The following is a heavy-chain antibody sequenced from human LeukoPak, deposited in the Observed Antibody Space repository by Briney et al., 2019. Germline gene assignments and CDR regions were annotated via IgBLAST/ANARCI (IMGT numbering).Heavy chain of an antibody. J-gene: IGHJ4*02. D-gene: IGHD6-19*01. CDR2: IYHNGGT. Sequence: SETLSLTCTVSGGSISGYYWSWIRQPPGKGLEWIGYIYHNGGTSYNPSLQSRLTISVDTSKNQFSLKLSSVTAADTAVYYCARHLRAVAGGRYFDYWGQGTQVTVSS. CDR1: GGSISGYY. V-gene: IGHV4-59*08. CDR3: ARHLRAVAGGRYFDY.